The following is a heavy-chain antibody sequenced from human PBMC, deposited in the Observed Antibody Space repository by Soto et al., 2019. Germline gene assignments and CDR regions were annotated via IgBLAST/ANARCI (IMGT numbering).Heavy chain of an antibody. J-gene: IGHJ6*02. CDR2: IKEDGSEK. CDR3: ARYVGMDV. D-gene: IGHD2-8*01. Sequence: GSRRVSCAASGLSSSNYRMTWVRQVPGKGPEWVANIKEDGSEKNYVDSVKGRFTISRDNAKNSLYLQMNSLRGEDTATYYCARYVGMDVWGQGTTVTVS. V-gene: IGHV3-7*03. CDR1: GLSSSNYR.